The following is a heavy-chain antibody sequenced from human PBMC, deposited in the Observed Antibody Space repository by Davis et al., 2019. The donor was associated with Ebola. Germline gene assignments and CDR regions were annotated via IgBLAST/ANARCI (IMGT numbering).Heavy chain of an antibody. CDR3: ARDRRDGYNPLDY. J-gene: IGHJ4*02. Sequence: PGGSLRLSCAASGFTFSDYYMSWIRQAPGKGLEWVSYITSSGSTTYYADSVKGRFTISRDNAKNSLYLQMNSLRDEDTAVYYCARDRRDGYNPLDYWGQGTLVTVSS. D-gene: IGHD5-24*01. V-gene: IGHV3-11*04. CDR2: ITSSGSTT. CDR1: GFTFSDYY.